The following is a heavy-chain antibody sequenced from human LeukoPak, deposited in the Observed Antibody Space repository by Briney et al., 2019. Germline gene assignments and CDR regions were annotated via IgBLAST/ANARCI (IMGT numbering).Heavy chain of an antibody. Sequence: SETLSLTCTVSGGSISSSSYYWGWIHQPPGKGLEWIGSIYYSGSTYYNPSLKSRVTISVDTSKNQFSLKLSSVTAADTAVYYCARGVAAAGDYFDYWGQGTLVTVSS. CDR2: IYYSGST. D-gene: IGHD6-13*01. CDR1: GGSISSSSYY. J-gene: IGHJ4*02. V-gene: IGHV4-39*07. CDR3: ARGVAAAGDYFDY.